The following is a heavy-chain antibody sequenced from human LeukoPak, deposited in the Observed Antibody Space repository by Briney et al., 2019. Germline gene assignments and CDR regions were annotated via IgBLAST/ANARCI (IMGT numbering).Heavy chain of an antibody. CDR3: AREGSGRTRFDY. CDR1: GFTVSSNY. Sequence: GRSLRLPCAASGFTVSSNYMSWVRQAPGKGLEWVSVIYSGGSTYYADPVKGRFTISRDNSKNTLYLQMNSLRAEDTAVYYCAREGSGRTRFDYWGQGTLVTVSS. CDR2: IYSGGST. D-gene: IGHD3-10*01. V-gene: IGHV3-66*01. J-gene: IGHJ4*02.